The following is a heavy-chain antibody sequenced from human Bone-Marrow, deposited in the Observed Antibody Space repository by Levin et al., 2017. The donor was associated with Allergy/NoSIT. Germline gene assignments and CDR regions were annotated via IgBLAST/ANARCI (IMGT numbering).Heavy chain of an antibody. J-gene: IGHJ4*02. V-gene: IGHV3-9*01. CDR3: AKGSIAAAGPGFDY. CDR1: GFTFDDYA. Sequence: SLKISCAASGFTFDDYAMHWVRQAPGKGLEWVSGISWNSGSIGYADSVKGRFTISRDNAKNSLYLQMNSLRAEDTALYYCAKGSIAAAGPGFDYWGQGTLVTVSS. CDR2: ISWNSGSI. D-gene: IGHD6-13*01.